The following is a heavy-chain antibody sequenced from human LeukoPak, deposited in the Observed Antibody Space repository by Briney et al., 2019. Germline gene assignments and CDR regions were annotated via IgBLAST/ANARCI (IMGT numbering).Heavy chain of an antibody. D-gene: IGHD2-21*01. CDR2: INHSGST. CDR1: GGSFSGYY. CDR3: ARGAERRDSSFDY. Sequence: SSETLSLTCAVYGGSFSGYYRSWIRQPPGKGLEWIGEINHSGSTNYNPSLKSRVTISVDTSKNQFFLKLSSVTAADTAVYYCARGAERRDSSFDYWGQGTLVTVSS. J-gene: IGHJ4*02. V-gene: IGHV4-34*01.